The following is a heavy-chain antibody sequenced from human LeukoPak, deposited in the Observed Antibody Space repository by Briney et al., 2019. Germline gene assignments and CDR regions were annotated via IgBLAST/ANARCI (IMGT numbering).Heavy chain of an antibody. D-gene: IGHD6-13*01. V-gene: IGHV3-73*01. CDR2: IRSKANSYAT. Sequence: GGSLRLSCAASGFTFSGSAMHWVRQASGKGLEWVGRIRSKANSYATAYAASVKGRFTISRDDSKNTAYLQMNSLRAEDTAVYYCARVGVAASNTGFDYWGQGTLVTVSS. J-gene: IGHJ4*02. CDR3: ARVGVAASNTGFDY. CDR1: GFTFSGSA.